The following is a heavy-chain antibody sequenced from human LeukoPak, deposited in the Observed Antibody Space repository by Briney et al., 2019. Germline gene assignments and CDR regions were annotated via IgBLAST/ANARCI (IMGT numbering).Heavy chain of an antibody. J-gene: IGHJ6*04. CDR3: ARSSGLLWFGELSPDYYGMDV. V-gene: IGHV3-74*01. Sequence: GGSLRLSCAASGFTFSSYAMHWVRQAPGKGLVWVSRINSDGSSTSYADSVKGRFTISRDNAKNTLYLQMNSLRAEDTAVYYCARSSGLLWFGELSPDYYGMDVWGKGTTVTVSS. CDR2: INSDGSST. CDR1: GFTFSSYA. D-gene: IGHD3-10*01.